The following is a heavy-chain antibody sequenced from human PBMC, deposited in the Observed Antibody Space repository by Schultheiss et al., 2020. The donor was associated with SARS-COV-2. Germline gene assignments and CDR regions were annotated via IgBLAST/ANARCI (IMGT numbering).Heavy chain of an antibody. Sequence: GGSLRLSCAASGFTVSSNYMSWVRQAPGKGLEWVSVIYSGGSTYYADSVKGRFTISRDNSKNTLYLQMNSLRAEDTAVYYCARATVTTPRYFDYWGQGTLVTVSS. J-gene: IGHJ4*02. V-gene: IGHV3-53*05. CDR2: IYSGGST. D-gene: IGHD4-11*01. CDR3: ARATVTTPRYFDY. CDR1: GFTVSSNY.